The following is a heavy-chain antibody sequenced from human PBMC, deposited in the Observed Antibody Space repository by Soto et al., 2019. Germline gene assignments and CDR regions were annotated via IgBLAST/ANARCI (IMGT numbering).Heavy chain of an antibody. D-gene: IGHD1-26*01. CDR1: GFAFYNYA. CDR3: AKDARRTGLLGQWVG. J-gene: IGHJ4*02. Sequence: EQLLESGGGLIQPGGSLRLSCAASGFAFYNYAMAWVRQAPGKWLEWVSGISDSGISIYYTDSVKGRFTISRDNSKNTLFLKMDSLRGEDTALYYCAKDARRTGLLGQWVGWGQGTMVTVSS. V-gene: IGHV3-23*01. CDR2: ISDSGISI.